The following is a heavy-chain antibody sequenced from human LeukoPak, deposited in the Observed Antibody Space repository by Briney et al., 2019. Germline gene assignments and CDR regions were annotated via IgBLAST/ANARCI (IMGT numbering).Heavy chain of an antibody. V-gene: IGHV3-11*05. CDR2: ISSSSSYT. D-gene: IGHD5-24*01. CDR3: ARAGWLQLSGFDY. Sequence: GGSLRLSCAASGFTFSDYYMSWIRQAPGKGLEWVSYISSSSSYTNYADSVKGRFTISRDNAKNSLYLQMNSLRAEDTAVYYCARAGWLQLSGFDYWGQGTLVTVSS. CDR1: GFTFSDYY. J-gene: IGHJ4*02.